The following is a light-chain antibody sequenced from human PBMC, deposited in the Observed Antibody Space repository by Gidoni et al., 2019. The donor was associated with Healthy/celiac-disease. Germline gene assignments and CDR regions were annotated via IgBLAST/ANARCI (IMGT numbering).Light chain of an antibody. J-gene: IGLJ3*02. CDR1: SSDVCGYNY. CDR3: SSYTSSSTGV. V-gene: IGLV2-14*01. CDR2: DVS. Sequence: QSALTQPAAVPGSPARSITISCTGTSSDVCGYNYVSWYQQHPGKAPKLMIYDVSNRPSGVSNRFSGSKSGNTASLTISGLQAEDEADYYCSSYTSSSTGVFGGGTKLTVL.